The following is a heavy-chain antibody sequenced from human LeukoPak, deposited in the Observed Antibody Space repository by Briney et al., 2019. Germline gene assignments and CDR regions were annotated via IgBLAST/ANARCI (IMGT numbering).Heavy chain of an antibody. V-gene: IGHV4-38-2*02. D-gene: IGHD3-10*01. CDR2: IYHSGST. CDR1: GYSISSGYY. CDR3: ARRTSRITMVRGGRYYFDY. J-gene: IGHJ4*02. Sequence: SETLSLTCTVSGYSISSGYYWGWIRPPPGKGLEWIGSIYHSGSTYYNPSLKSRVTISVDTSKNQFSLKLSSVTAADTAVYYCARRTSRITMVRGGRYYFDYWGQGTLVTVSS.